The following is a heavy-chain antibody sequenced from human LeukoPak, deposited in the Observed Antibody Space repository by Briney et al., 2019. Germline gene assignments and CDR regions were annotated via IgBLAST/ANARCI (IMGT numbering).Heavy chain of an antibody. Sequence: PGRSLRLSCAASGFTFDDYAMHWVRQAPGKGLEWVSGISWNSGSIGYADSVKGRFTISRDNAKNSLYLQMNSLRAEDTALYYCAKDIGIAAADPFDYWGQGTLVTVSS. CDR1: GFTFDDYA. V-gene: IGHV3-9*01. CDR2: ISWNSGSI. CDR3: AKDIGIAAADPFDY. J-gene: IGHJ4*02. D-gene: IGHD6-13*01.